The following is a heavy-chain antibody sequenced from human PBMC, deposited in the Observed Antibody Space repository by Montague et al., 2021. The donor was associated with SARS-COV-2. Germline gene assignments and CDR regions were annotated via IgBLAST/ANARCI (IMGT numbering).Heavy chain of an antibody. J-gene: IGHJ4*02. CDR3: AKSDYDLGMDYFHY. V-gene: IGHV3-23*03. CDR1: GFTFSSYA. Sequence: LRLSCAASGFTFSSYAMSWVRQAPGKGLEWVSVIYSGDYNTFSADSVKGRFTISRDNSNNTLFLQMNRLRAEDTAVYYCAKSDYDLGMDYFHYWGQGTLVTVSS. D-gene: IGHD3-10*01. CDR2: IYSGDYNT.